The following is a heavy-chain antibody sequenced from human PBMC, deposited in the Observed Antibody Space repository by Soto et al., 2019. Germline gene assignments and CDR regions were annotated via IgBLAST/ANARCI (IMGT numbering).Heavy chain of an antibody. CDR2: INAGNGNT. CDR3: AREGSIRYFDWLLSPYYYGMDV. V-gene: IGHV1-3*01. D-gene: IGHD3-9*01. Sequence: ASVKVSCKASGYSFTSYAMHWARQAPGQRLEWMGWINAGNGNTKYSQKFQGRVTITRDTSASTAYMELSSLRSEDTAVYYCAREGSIRYFDWLLSPYYYGMDVWGQGTTVTVSS. CDR1: GYSFTSYA. J-gene: IGHJ6*02.